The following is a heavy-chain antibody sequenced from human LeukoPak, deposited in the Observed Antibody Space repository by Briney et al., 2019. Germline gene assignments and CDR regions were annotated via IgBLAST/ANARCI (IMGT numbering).Heavy chain of an antibody. CDR1: GGSIGSYY. CDR2: IYTSGST. V-gene: IGHV4-4*07. J-gene: IGHJ4*02. Sequence: SETLSLTCTVSGGSIGSYYWSWIRQSAGKGLEWIGRIYTSGSTNYNPSLKSRVTMSVDTSKNQFSLKLSSVTSADTAVYYCARDPGSYQFDYWGQGTLVTVSS. D-gene: IGHD1-26*01. CDR3: ARDPGSYQFDY.